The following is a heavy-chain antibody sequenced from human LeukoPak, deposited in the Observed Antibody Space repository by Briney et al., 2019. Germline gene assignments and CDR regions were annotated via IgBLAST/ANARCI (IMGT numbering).Heavy chain of an antibody. V-gene: IGHV1-18*01. J-gene: IGHJ4*02. CDR2: ISAYNGNT. CDR3: ARDRLSAAGGWDLVFDY. CDR1: GYTFPSYS. Sequence: GASVKVSRKASGYTFPSYSISWVRQAPGQGLEWMGWISAYNGNTDYAQKLQGRVTMTTDTSTSTAYVELRSLRSDDTAVYYCARDRLSAAGGWDLVFDYWGQGTLVTVSS. D-gene: IGHD1-26*01.